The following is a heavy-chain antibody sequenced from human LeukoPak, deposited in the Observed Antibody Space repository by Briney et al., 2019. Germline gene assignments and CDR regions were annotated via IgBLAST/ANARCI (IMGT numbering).Heavy chain of an antibody. V-gene: IGHV4-34*01. D-gene: IGHD3-22*01. J-gene: IGHJ4*02. CDR1: GGSFSGYY. CDR2: INHSGST. CDR3: AQYDSSGYYYPDY. Sequence: SETLSLTCAVYGGSFSGYYWSWIRQPPGKGLEWIGEINHSGSTNYNPSLKSRVTISVDTSKNQFSLKLSSVTAADTAVYYCAQYDSSGYYYPDYWGQGTLVTVSS.